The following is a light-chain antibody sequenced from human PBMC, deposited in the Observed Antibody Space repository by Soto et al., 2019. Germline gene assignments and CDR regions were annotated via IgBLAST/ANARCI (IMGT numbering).Light chain of an antibody. V-gene: IGLV2-14*01. Sequence: QSALTQPASVSGSPGQSITISCTGTSSDVGGYNYVSWYQQHPGKAPKLMIYEVSNRPSGVSNRFSGSKSGNTASLTISGLQAEDEADYDCSSYTTSSTLGFGGGTQLTVL. CDR1: SSDVGGYNY. CDR2: EVS. CDR3: SSYTTSSTLG. J-gene: IGLJ7*01.